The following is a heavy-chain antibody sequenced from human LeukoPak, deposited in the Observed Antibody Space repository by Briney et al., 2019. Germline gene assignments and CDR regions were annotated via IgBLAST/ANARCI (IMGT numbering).Heavy chain of an antibody. J-gene: IGHJ4*02. V-gene: IGHV1-8*01. CDR2: MNPNSGNT. CDR3: ARGHTIFGVVIIQDIGTDY. D-gene: IGHD3-3*01. CDR1: GYTFTSYD. Sequence: GASVKVSCKASGYTFTSYDINWVRQATGQGLEWMGWMNPNSGNTGYAQKFQGRVTMTRNTSISTAYMELSSLRSEDTAVYYCARGHTIFGVVIIQDIGTDYWGQGTLVTVSS.